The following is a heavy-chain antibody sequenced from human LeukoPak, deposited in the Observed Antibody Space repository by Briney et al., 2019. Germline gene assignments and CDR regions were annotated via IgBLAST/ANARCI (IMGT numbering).Heavy chain of an antibody. Sequence: PGGSLTLSCAASGFTFRYYWMHWVRQAPGKGLVWVSHINSDGSSTTYADSVKGRFTISRDNAKNTVYLQMNSLRAEDTAVYYCARDSNHDSSGIDYWGQGTLVTVSS. CDR3: ARDSNHDSSGIDY. CDR1: GFTFRYYW. CDR2: INSDGSST. V-gene: IGHV3-74*01. D-gene: IGHD3-22*01. J-gene: IGHJ4*02.